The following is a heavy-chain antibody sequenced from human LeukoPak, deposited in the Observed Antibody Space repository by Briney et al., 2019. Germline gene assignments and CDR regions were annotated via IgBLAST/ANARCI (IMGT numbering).Heavy chain of an antibody. CDR3: ARHRRDGGLY. V-gene: IGHV4-59*08. CDR2: IYYSGST. J-gene: IGHJ4*02. Sequence: SETLSLTCTVSGGSISSYYWSWIRQPAGKGLEWIGYIYYSGSTNYNPSLKSRVTISVDTSKNQFSLKLSSVTAADTAVYYCARHRRDGGLYWGQGTLVTVSS. CDR1: GGSISSYY. D-gene: IGHD5-24*01.